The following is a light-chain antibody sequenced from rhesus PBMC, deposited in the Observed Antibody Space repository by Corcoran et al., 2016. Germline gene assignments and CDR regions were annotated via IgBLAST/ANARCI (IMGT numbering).Light chain of an antibody. CDR2: WAA. V-gene: IGKV4-1*01. J-gene: IGKJ2*01. Sequence: DIVMTQSPDSLTVSLGERVTINCKSSQSLLYSSNNKNYLAWYQQKPGQAPKLIIYWAATRESGVPKRFRGSGTGTEFTLTISGLQAEDVAVYYCQQYYSTPLSFGQGTKVEIK. CDR1: QSLLYSSNNKNY. CDR3: QQYYSTPLS.